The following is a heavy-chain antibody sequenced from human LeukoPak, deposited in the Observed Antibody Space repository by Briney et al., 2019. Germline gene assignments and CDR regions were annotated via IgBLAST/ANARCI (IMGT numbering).Heavy chain of an antibody. V-gene: IGHV5-51*01. D-gene: IGHD2-15*01. CDR1: GYSFTNNW. Sequence: GESLQISCKGSGYSFTNNWIGWVRQMPGKGLEWMGITYPGDSNTRYSPSFQGQVTISADKSISSAYLQWSSLKASDTAMYYCVRSPACSSGTCYPNWFDPWGQGAQVTVSS. CDR3: VRSPACSSGTCYPNWFDP. J-gene: IGHJ5*02. CDR2: TYPGDSNT.